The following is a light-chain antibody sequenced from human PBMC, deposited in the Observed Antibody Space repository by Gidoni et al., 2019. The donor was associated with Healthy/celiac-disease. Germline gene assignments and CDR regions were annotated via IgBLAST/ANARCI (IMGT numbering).Light chain of an antibody. CDR3: QAWDSSTAEV. Sequence: SYELPQPPSVSVSPGQTASITCSGDKLGDKYACWYQQKPGQSPVLVIYQDSKRPSGIPERFSGSNSGNTATLTISGPQAMDEADYYCQAWDSSTAEVFGGGTKLTVL. CDR2: QDS. J-gene: IGLJ2*01. V-gene: IGLV3-1*01. CDR1: KLGDKY.